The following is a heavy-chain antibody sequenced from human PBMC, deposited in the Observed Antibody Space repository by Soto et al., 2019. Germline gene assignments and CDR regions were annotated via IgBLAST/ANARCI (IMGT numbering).Heavy chain of an antibody. D-gene: IGHD3-22*01. V-gene: IGHV1-18*01. CDR1: GYTFTSYG. J-gene: IGHJ3*02. CDR2: ISAYNGNT. CDR3: AGDWTYYDSSGYYSDAFDI. Sequence: ASVKVSCKASGYTFTSYGISWVRQAPGQGLEWMGWISAYNGNTNYAQKLQGRVTMTTDTSTSTAYMELRSLRSDDTAVYYCAGDWTYYDSSGYYSDAFDIWGQGTMVTVSS.